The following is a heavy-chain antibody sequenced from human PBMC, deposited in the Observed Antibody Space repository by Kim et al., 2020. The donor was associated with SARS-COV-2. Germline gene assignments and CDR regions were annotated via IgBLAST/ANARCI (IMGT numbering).Heavy chain of an antibody. CDR1: GGSISSSSYY. D-gene: IGHD3-10*01. CDR2: IYYSGST. J-gene: IGHJ4*02. V-gene: IGHV4-39*01. Sequence: SETLSLTCTVSGGSISSSSYYWGWIRQPPGKGLEWIGSIYYSGSTYYNPSLKSRVTISVDTSKNQFSLKLSSVTAADTAVYYCARHAVLWFGERGGYYFDYWGQGTLVTVSS. CDR3: ARHAVLWFGERGGYYFDY.